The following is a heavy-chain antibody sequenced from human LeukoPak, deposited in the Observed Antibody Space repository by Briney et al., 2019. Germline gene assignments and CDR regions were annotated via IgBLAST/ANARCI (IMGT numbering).Heavy chain of an antibody. CDR3: ARSSYYDFWSGYYPFDY. D-gene: IGHD3-3*01. CDR2: INPNSGGT. J-gene: IGHJ4*02. CDR1: GYTFTGYY. Sequence: ASVKVSCKASGYTFTGYYMHWVRQAPGQGLEWVGRINPNSGGTNYAQKFQGRVTMTRDTSISTAYMELSGLRSDDTAVYYCARSSYYDFWSGYYPFDYWGQGTLVTVSS. V-gene: IGHV1-2*06.